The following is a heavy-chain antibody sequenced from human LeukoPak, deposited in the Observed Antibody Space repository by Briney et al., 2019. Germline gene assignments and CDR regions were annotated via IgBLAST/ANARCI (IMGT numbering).Heavy chain of an antibody. D-gene: IGHD3-16*02. V-gene: IGHV3-48*03. CDR2: ISGDGSTI. J-gene: IGHJ4*02. Sequence: GGSLRLSCAASGFTFSSYAMSWVRQAPGKGLEWVSYISGDGSTIYYAGSVKGRFTISRDNAKNSLYLQMNSLRAEDTAVYYCARAIYHLDYWGQGALVTVSS. CDR1: GFTFSSYA. CDR3: ARAIYHLDY.